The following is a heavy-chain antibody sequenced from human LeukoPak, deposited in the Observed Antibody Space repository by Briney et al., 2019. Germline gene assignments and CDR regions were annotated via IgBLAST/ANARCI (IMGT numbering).Heavy chain of an antibody. CDR3: ARGRDSSGYKGAFDI. Sequence: GGSLRLSCAASGFTFSTYSMNWVRQAPGKGLEWVSYITSSSSTMFYADSVKGRFTISRDNAENSMYLQMNNLRAEDTAVYYCARGRDSSGYKGAFDIWGQGTMVTVSS. CDR2: ITSSSSTM. J-gene: IGHJ3*02. CDR1: GFTFSTYS. V-gene: IGHV3-48*01. D-gene: IGHD3-22*01.